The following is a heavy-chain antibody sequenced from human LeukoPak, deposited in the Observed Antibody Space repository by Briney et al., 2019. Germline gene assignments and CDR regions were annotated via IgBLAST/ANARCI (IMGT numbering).Heavy chain of an antibody. Sequence: PSETLSLTCTVSGGSISSSSYYWGWIRQPLGKGLEWIGSIYYSGSTYYNPSLKSRVTISVDTSKNQFSLKLSSVTAADTAVYYCARDHNRGMVRGVIPFDYWGQGTLVTVSS. CDR3: ARDHNRGMVRGVIPFDY. V-gene: IGHV4-39*07. D-gene: IGHD3-10*01. CDR2: IYYSGST. CDR1: GGSISSSSYY. J-gene: IGHJ4*02.